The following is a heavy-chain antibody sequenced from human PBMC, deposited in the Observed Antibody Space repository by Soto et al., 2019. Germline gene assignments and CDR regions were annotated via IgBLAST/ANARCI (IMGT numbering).Heavy chain of an antibody. CDR3: ARAGPTVTPRPYYSYGMDV. CDR1: GGTFSSYA. J-gene: IGHJ6*02. D-gene: IGHD4-4*01. Sequence: QVQLVQSGAEVKKPGSSVKVSCKASGGTFSSYAISWVRQAPGQGLEWMGGIIPIFGTANYAQKFQGRVTITADESTSTSYMELSSLRSEDTAVYYCARAGPTVTPRPYYSYGMDVWGQGTTVTVSS. V-gene: IGHV1-69*12. CDR2: IIPIFGTA.